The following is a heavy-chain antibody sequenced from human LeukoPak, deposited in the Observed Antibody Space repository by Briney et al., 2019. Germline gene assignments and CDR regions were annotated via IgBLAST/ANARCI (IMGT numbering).Heavy chain of an antibody. V-gene: IGHV4-39*07. Sequence: SETLSLTCTVSGGSITSSSYYWGWIRQSPGKGLEWIGSISDSGSTYSNPSLKSRLTISVDTSKNEFSLKLISVTAADTAVYYCARVLGRAFDIWGQGTMVTVSS. CDR2: ISDSGST. J-gene: IGHJ3*02. CDR3: ARVLGRAFDI. CDR1: GGSITSSSYY.